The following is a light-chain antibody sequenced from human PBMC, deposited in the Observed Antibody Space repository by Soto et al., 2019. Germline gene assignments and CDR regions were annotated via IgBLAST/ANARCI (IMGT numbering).Light chain of an antibody. CDR1: QGISNY. CDR2: AAS. Sequence: DIQMTQSPSSLSASVGDRVTITCRASQGISNYLAWYQQKPGKVPKLLIYAASTWQSGVPSRFSGSGSGTDFTLTISSLQPEDVATYYCQKYNSAPSGWTFGQGTKVEIK. V-gene: IGKV1-27*01. J-gene: IGKJ1*01. CDR3: QKYNSAPSGWT.